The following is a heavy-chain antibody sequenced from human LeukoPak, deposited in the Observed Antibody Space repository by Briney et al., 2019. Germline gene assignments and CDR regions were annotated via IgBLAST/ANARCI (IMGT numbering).Heavy chain of an antibody. J-gene: IGHJ4*02. CDR3: ARERRDGYNSKAYDY. D-gene: IGHD5-24*01. V-gene: IGHV4-31*03. CDR1: GGSISSGGYY. CDR2: IYSSWST. Sequence: SQTLSLTCTVSGGSISSGGYYWSWIRQHPGKGLEWIGYIYSSWSTYYNPSLKSRVTISVDTSKNQFSLKLSSVTAADTAVYYCARERRDGYNSKAYDYWGQGTLVTVSS.